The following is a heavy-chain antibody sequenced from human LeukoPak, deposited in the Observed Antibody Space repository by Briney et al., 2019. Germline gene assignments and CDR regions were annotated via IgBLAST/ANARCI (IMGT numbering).Heavy chain of an antibody. V-gene: IGHV4-39*01. Sequence: PSETLSLTCTVSGGSISSSSYYWGWIRQPPGKGLEWIGSIYYTRSTYYNPSLKSRVTTSVDTSKNQFSLKLTSVTAADTAAYYCARGVTMIVVVIHDWYFDLWGRGTLVTVSS. J-gene: IGHJ2*01. CDR1: GGSISSSSYY. CDR3: ARGVTMIVVVIHDWYFDL. D-gene: IGHD3-22*01. CDR2: IYYTRST.